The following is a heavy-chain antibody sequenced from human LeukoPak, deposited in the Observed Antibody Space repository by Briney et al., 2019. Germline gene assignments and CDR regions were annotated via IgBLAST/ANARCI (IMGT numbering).Heavy chain of an antibody. CDR3: NTLKIRGVIFQ. Sequence: PGGSLRLSCAASDFTVSNAWMSWVRQAPGKGLEWVGRIQSKSDGGTTEYAAPVKGRFTISRDDSTNTMYLQMNSLKTEDTAVYYCNTLKIRGVIFQWGQGTLVTVSS. CDR2: IQSKSDGGTT. CDR1: DFTVSNAW. J-gene: IGHJ4*02. V-gene: IGHV3-15*01. D-gene: IGHD3-10*01.